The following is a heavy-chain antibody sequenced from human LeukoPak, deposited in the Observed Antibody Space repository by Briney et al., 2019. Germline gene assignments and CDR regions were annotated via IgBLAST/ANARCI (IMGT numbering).Heavy chain of an antibody. D-gene: IGHD6-19*01. Sequence: GGSLRLSCAASVFTFSSSWMHWARQAPGKGLVWVSRIHSDGSGAIYADSVKGRFTISRDNAKNTLYLQMNSLRAEDTAVYYCARCESSGCLHWGQGTLVTVSS. CDR1: VFTFSSSW. CDR2: IHSDGSGA. J-gene: IGHJ4*02. CDR3: ARCESSGCLH. V-gene: IGHV3-74*01.